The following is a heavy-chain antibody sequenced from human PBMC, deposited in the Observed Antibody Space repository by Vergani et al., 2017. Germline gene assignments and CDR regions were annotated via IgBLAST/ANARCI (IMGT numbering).Heavy chain of an antibody. CDR2: INPTTGNP. CDR1: GYSFNNYA. CDR3: ARAKRGRLAVGSTDS. V-gene: IGHV7-4-1*01. J-gene: IGHJ4*02. D-gene: IGHD6-19*01. Sequence: QEQLVQSGSELKKPGASVKVSCKASGYSFNNYAIHWVRQAPGQRLEWMGWINPTTGNPTYARAFTGRFVFSLDTSISTAYLQIGSIKAEDTAVYFCARAKRGRLAVGSTDSWGQGTLLTVSS.